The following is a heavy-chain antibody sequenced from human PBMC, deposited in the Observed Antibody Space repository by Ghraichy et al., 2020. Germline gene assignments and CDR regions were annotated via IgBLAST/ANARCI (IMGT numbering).Heavy chain of an antibody. CDR2: ISAYNGDT. V-gene: IGHV1-18*01. D-gene: IGHD2-2*01. J-gene: IGHJ4*02. Sequence: ASVKVSCKASGYTFTSYGISWVRQAPGQGLEWMGWISAYNGDTNYAQKLQGRVTMTTDTSTSTAYMELRSLRSDDTAVYYCARGTDSCSSTSCLIGRLYYFDYWGQGTLVTVSS. CDR1: GYTFTSYG. CDR3: ARGTDSCSSTSCLIGRLYYFDY.